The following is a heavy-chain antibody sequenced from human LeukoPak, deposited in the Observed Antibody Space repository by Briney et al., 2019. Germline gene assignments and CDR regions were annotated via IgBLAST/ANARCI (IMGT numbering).Heavy chain of an antibody. D-gene: IGHD3-3*01. V-gene: IGHV1-69-2*01. CDR3: ATYGITIFGVAFDY. Sequence: ASVKISCKVSGYTFTDYYMHWVQQAPGKGLEWMGLVDPEDGETIYAEKFQGRVIITADTSTDTAYMELSSLRSEDTAVYYCATYGITIFGVAFDYWGQGTLVTVSS. J-gene: IGHJ4*02. CDR1: GYTFTDYY. CDR2: VDPEDGET.